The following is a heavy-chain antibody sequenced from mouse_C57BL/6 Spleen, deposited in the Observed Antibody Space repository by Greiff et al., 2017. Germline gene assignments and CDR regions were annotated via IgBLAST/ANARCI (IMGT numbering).Heavy chain of an antibody. Sequence: EVKVVESGGGLVKPGGSLKLSCAASGFTFSDYGMHWVRQAPEKGLEWVAYISSGSSTIYYADTVKGRFTISRDNAKNTLFLQMTSLRSEDTAMYYCARQGTTVVRYFDYWGQGTTLTVSS. V-gene: IGHV5-17*01. CDR1: GFTFSDYG. CDR3: ARQGTTVVRYFDY. J-gene: IGHJ2*01. D-gene: IGHD1-1*01. CDR2: ISSGSSTI.